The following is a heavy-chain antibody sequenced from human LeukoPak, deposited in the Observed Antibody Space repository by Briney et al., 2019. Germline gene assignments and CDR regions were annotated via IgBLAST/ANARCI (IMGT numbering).Heavy chain of an antibody. CDR2: IYHSGNT. CDR3: ARGIAATATVPFDY. V-gene: IGHV4-4*02. D-gene: IGHD6-13*01. CDR1: GGSISSTNW. J-gene: IGHJ4*02. Sequence: PSETLSLTCAVSGGSISSTNWWSWVRQPPGKGLEWIGEIYHSGNTNYSPSLKSRITISVDKSKNQFSLKLSSVTATDTAVYYCARGIAATATVPFDYWGQGTLVTVSS.